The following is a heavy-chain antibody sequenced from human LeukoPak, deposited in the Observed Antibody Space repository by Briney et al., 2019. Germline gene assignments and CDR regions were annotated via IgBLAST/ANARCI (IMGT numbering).Heavy chain of an antibody. CDR2: ISSSSSYI. Sequence: GGSLRLSCAASGFTFSSYWMSWVRQAPGKGLEWVSSISSSSSYIYYADSVKGRFTISRDNAKNSLYLQMNSLRAEDTAVYYCARGKVLLWFGESLDYWGQGTLVTVSS. CDR3: ARGKVLLWFGESLDY. V-gene: IGHV3-21*01. CDR1: GFTFSSYW. D-gene: IGHD3-10*01. J-gene: IGHJ4*02.